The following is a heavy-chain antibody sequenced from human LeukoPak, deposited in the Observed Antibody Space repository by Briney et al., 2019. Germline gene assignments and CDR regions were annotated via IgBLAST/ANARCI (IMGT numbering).Heavy chain of an antibody. Sequence: PGGSLRLSCAASGFTLSSYSMNWVRQAPGKGLEWVSSISSSSSYIYYADSVKGRFTISRDNAKNSLYLQMNSLRAEDTAVYYCARDSSSSWPHPYNWFDPWGQGTLVTVSS. D-gene: IGHD6-13*01. CDR1: GFTLSSYS. J-gene: IGHJ5*02. CDR2: ISSSSSYI. CDR3: ARDSSSSWPHPYNWFDP. V-gene: IGHV3-21*01.